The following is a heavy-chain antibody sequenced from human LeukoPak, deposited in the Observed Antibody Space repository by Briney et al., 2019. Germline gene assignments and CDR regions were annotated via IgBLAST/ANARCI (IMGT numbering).Heavy chain of an antibody. CDR3: ARLYLPATRFDY. CDR1: GYSISSGYY. J-gene: IGHJ4*02. Sequence: SETLSLTCTVSGYSISSGYYWDWIRQPPGKGLEWIGTLSHSGSSYYNPSLKSRVTISVDTFKNQFSLKLSSVTAADTAVYYCARLYLPATRFDYWGQGTLVTASS. D-gene: IGHD5-24*01. V-gene: IGHV4-38-2*02. CDR2: LSHSGSS.